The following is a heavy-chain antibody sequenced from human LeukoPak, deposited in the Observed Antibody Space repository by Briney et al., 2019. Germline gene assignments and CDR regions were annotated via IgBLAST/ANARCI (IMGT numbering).Heavy chain of an antibody. J-gene: IGHJ6*03. D-gene: IGHD2-15*01. CDR1: GASISSGGYY. CDR3: AREHCSGGSCYSIYYYYYMDV. Sequence: SETLSLTCTVSGASISSGGYYWGWIRQPPGKGLEWIANIYYSGSTYYNPSLKSRVTISVDTSKNQFSLKLSSVTAADTAVYYCAREHCSGGSCYSIYYYYYMDVWGKGTTVTVSS. CDR2: IYYSGST. V-gene: IGHV4-39*07.